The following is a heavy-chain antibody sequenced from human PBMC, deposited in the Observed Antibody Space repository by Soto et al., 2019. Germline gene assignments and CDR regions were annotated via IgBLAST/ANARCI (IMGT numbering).Heavy chain of an antibody. CDR1: GFSLSTNEVG. CDR2: IYSDEHK. J-gene: IGHJ4*02. Sequence: QITLKESGPTLVKPTQTLTLTCTFSGFSLSTNEVGVGWIRQPPGKALEWLALIYSDEHKRYSPSLQSSLTIAKDTSKNPVVLTMTNVDPVDTATYYCAHLCKNYGEYGVSYYFDYWGQGTLVTVSS. CDR3: AHLCKNYGEYGVSYYFDY. V-gene: IGHV2-5*02. D-gene: IGHD4-17*01.